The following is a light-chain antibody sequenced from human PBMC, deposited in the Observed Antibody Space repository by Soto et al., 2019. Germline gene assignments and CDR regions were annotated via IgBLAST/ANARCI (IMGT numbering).Light chain of an antibody. Sequence: EIVLTQSPGTLSLSPGERATLSCRASQSVSSSYLAWYQQKPGQAPRLLIYGASGRATGIPDRFSGSGSGTDFTLTISRLEPEDFEVYYCQQYGSSPSITFGQGTRLEIK. J-gene: IGKJ5*01. V-gene: IGKV3-20*01. CDR3: QQYGSSPSIT. CDR2: GAS. CDR1: QSVSSSY.